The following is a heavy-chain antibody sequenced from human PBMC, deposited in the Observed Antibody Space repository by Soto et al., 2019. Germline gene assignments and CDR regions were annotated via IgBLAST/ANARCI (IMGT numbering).Heavy chain of an antibody. Sequence: XXTLSLTCTVSCGSIRSYYWSWILQPPGRGLEWIRAIXYSANXNNNPYTKSRXXISVDKSXXQFSTRLSSVTAAQTAVYYCARKSAGYNNGYDYWGQETLVTVPS. D-gene: IGHD5-18*01. V-gene: IGHV4-59*08. CDR3: ARKSAGYNNGYDY. J-gene: IGHJ4*02. CDR2: IXYSANX. CDR1: CGSIRSYY.